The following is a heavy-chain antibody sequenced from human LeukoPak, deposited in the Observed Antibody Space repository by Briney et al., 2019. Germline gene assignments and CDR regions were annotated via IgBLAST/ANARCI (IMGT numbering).Heavy chain of an antibody. CDR2: IYYSGTT. CDR3: ARLGSGYYLTFDY. J-gene: IGHJ4*02. CDR1: GGSISSGYY. Sequence: SETLSLTCTVSGGSISSGYYWNWIRQHPGKGLEWIGYIYYSGTTYYNPSLKSRVTISVDTSKNHFSLKLSSVTAADTAVYYCARLGSGYYLTFDYWGQGTLVTVSS. D-gene: IGHD1-26*01. V-gene: IGHV4-31*03.